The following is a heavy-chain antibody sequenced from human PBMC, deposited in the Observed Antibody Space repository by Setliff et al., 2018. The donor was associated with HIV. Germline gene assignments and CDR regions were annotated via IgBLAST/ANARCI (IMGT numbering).Heavy chain of an antibody. CDR2: IIPIFGTA. V-gene: IGHV1-69*05. J-gene: IGHJ6*02. CDR3: AREIGDYYDSSGYYPPTDYYYGMDV. CDR1: GGAFSSYA. D-gene: IGHD3-22*01. Sequence: SVKVSCKASGGAFSSYAISWVRQAPGQGLEWMGGIIPIFGTANYAQKLQGRVTMTTDTSTSTAYMELRSLRSDDTAVYYCAREIGDYYDSSGYYPPTDYYYGMDVWGQGTTVTVSS.